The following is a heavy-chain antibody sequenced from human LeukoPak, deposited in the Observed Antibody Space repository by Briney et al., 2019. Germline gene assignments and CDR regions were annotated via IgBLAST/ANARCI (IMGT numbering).Heavy chain of an antibody. CDR1: GGTFSSYA. D-gene: IGHD5-18*01. CDR2: IIPILGIA. J-gene: IGHJ4*02. Sequence: ASVKVSRKASGGTFSSYAISWVRQAPGQGLEWMGRIIPILGIANYAQKFQGRVTITADKSTSTAYMELSSLRSEDTAVYYCARGRRGTAMGSFDYWGQGTLVTVSS. CDR3: ARGRRGTAMGSFDY. V-gene: IGHV1-69*04.